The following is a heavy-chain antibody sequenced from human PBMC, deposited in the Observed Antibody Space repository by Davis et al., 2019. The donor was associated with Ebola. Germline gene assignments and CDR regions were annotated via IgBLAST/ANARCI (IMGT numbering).Heavy chain of an antibody. CDR1: GFTFSSYE. V-gene: IGHV3-48*03. D-gene: IGHD4-11*01. CDR3: ARDTTPRATVVNAFDI. CDR2: ISSSGSTI. J-gene: IGHJ3*02. Sequence: PGGSLRLSCAASGFTFSSYEMNWVRQAPGKGLEWVSYISSSGSTIYYADSEKGRFTISRDNAKNSLYLQMNSLRAEDTAVYYCARDTTPRATVVNAFDIWGQGTMVTVSS.